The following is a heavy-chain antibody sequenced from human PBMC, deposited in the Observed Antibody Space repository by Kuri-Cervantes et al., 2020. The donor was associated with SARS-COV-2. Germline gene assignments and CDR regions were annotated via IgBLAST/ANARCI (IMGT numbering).Heavy chain of an antibody. J-gene: IGHJ6*02. V-gene: IGHV5-51*01. D-gene: IGHD3-10*01. CDR3: ARWGRGVITENYYYGMDV. CDR1: GYSFTSYW. CDR2: IYPGDSDT. Sequence: GESLKISCKGSGYSFTSYWIGWVRQMPGKGLEWMGIIYPGDSDTNYSPSFQGHVTISADKSIGTAYLQWSSLKASDTAMYYCARWGRGVITENYYYGMDVWGQGATVTVSS.